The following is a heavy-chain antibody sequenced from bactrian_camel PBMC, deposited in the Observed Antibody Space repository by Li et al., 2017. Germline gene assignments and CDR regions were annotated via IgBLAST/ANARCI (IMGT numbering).Heavy chain of an antibody. V-gene: IGHV3S26*01. CDR1: GYTTNNVC. CDR3: AAGRGPICIATMTRAFNY. Sequence: HVQLVESGGGSMQAGGSLRLSCAVSGYTTNNVCMGWFRQAPGKEREGLAAIYTPGGTPSYAASVRGLFTISVDTAKNMVYLQMNSLKPEDTAVYYCAAGRGPICIATMTRAFNYWGQGTQVTVS. D-gene: IGHD4*01. J-gene: IGHJ4*01. CDR2: IYTPGGTP.